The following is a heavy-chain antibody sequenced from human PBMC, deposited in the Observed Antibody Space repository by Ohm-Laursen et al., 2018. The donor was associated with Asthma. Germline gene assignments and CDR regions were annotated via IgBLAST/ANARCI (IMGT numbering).Heavy chain of an antibody. CDR1: GSSVSSRSYY. Sequence: TLSLTCTVSGSSVSSRSYYWSWIRQPPGKGLEWIGYVYYTGSTNYNPSLKSRVSISVDTSKNQFSLRLTSVTAADTALYYCARAGSSSSWYYFDNWGQGTLVTVSS. J-gene: IGHJ4*02. CDR3: ARAGSSSSWYYFDN. CDR2: VYYTGST. V-gene: IGHV4-61*01. D-gene: IGHD6-13*01.